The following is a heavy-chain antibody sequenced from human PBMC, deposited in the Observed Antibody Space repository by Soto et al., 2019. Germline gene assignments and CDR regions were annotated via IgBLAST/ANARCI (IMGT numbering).Heavy chain of an antibody. Sequence: EVQLVESGGGLVQPGGSLRLSCAASGLPFGDNWMNWVRQAPGKGLVWVSSISNDGSDTTYADSVRGRFTVSRDNAKNTLYLQMNSLRAEDTAVYYCARDSYSSATHWGHGTLVTVSS. D-gene: IGHD4-4*01. CDR2: ISNDGSDT. CDR1: GLPFGDNW. V-gene: IGHV3-74*01. CDR3: ARDSYSSATH. J-gene: IGHJ4*01.